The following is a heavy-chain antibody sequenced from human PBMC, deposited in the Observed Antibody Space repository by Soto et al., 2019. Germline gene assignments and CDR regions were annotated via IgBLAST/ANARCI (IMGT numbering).Heavy chain of an antibody. Sequence: GASVKVSCKASGYTFTGYYMHWVRQAPGQGLEWMGWINPNSGGTNYAQKFQGWVTMTRDTSISTAYMELSRLRSDDTAVYYCAREGSSSWYLGFSPANLAKYNWLDPWGQGTLVTVSS. CDR3: AREGSSSWYLGFSPANLAKYNWLDP. CDR2: INPNSGGT. V-gene: IGHV1-2*04. J-gene: IGHJ5*02. D-gene: IGHD6-13*01. CDR1: GYTFTGYY.